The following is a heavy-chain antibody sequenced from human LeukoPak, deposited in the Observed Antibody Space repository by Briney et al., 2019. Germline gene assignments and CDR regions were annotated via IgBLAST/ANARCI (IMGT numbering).Heavy chain of an antibody. V-gene: IGHV3-21*01. Sequence: GGSLRLSCAASGFTFSSYSMNWVRQAPGKGLEWVSSISSSSSYIYYADSVKGRFTTSRDNAKNSLYLQMNSLRAEDTAVYYCASDSEGATSAAFDYWGQGTLVTVSS. D-gene: IGHD1-26*01. CDR1: GFTFSSYS. CDR3: ASDSEGATSAAFDY. J-gene: IGHJ4*02. CDR2: ISSSSSYI.